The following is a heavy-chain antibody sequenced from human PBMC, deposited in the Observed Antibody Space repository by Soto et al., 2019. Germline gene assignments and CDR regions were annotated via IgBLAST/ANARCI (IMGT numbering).Heavy chain of an antibody. Sequence: XETLSVTCAVYGGSFSGYYWSWFRQPPGKGLEWIGETNHSGNTNYNPSLKSRVTVSVDTSKNQFSLKIYSMTAADTDIYFCARGSHYDFSSGYADSFDVWGQGPMVTV. V-gene: IGHV4-34*01. CDR1: GGSFSGYY. D-gene: IGHD3-3*01. CDR3: ARGSHYDFSSGYADSFDV. J-gene: IGHJ3*01. CDR2: TNHSGNT.